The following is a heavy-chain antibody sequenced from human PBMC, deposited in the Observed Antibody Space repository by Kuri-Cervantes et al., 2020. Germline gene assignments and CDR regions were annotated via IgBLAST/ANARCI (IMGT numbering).Heavy chain of an antibody. Sequence: SGPTLVKPTQTLTLTCTVSGFSFSNTRMGVSWIRQPPGKALEWLAHIFSNDEKSYSTSLKSRLTITKDTSKNQVVLTMTNMDPVDTATYYCAHRRGGLSAFDFWGQGTMVTVSS. V-gene: IGHV2-26*01. J-gene: IGHJ3*01. CDR3: AHRRGGLSAFDF. CDR2: IFSNDEK. D-gene: IGHD3-10*01. CDR1: GFSFSNTRMG.